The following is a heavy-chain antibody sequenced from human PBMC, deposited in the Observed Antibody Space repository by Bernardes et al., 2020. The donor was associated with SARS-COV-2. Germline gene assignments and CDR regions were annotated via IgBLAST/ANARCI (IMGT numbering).Heavy chain of an antibody. V-gene: IGHV3-7*03. J-gene: IGHJ4*01. Sequence: GGSLRLSCADSGFAFSNYWMTWVRQAPGKGLEWVANINQDGRKIYYVDSVKGRFTISRDNAKNSLYLQMNNLRAEDTAVYFCASGLGWLVYEWGHGTLVTVSS. CDR1: GFAFSNYW. CDR2: INQDGRKI. D-gene: IGHD3-16*01. CDR3: ASGLGWLVYE.